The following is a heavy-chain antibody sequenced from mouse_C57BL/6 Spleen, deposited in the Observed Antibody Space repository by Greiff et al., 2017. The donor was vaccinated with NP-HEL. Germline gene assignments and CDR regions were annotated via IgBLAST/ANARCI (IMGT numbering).Heavy chain of an antibody. CDR3: ARDYGSSYLSY. J-gene: IGHJ2*01. CDR2: IYPGDGDT. CDR1: GYAFSSSW. V-gene: IGHV1-82*01. D-gene: IGHD1-1*01. Sequence: QVQLQQSGPELVKPGASVKISCKASGYAFSSSWMNWVKQRPGKGLEWIGRIYPGDGDTNYNGKFKGKATLTADKSSSTAYMQLSSLTSEDSAVYFCARDYGSSYLSYWGQGTTLTVSS.